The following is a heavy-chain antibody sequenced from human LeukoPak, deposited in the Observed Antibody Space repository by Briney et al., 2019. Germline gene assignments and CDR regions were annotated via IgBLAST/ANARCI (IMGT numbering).Heavy chain of an antibody. V-gene: IGHV4-59*08. CDR2: IYYSGST. J-gene: IGHJ4*02. D-gene: IGHD3-22*01. CDR3: ARQGDYYDSSGRLFDY. Sequence: SETLSLTCTVSGGSISSYYWSWIRQPPRKGLEWIGYIYYSGSTNYNPSLKSRVTISVDTSKNQFSLKLSSVTAADTAVYYCARQGDYYDSSGRLFDYWGQGTLVTVSS. CDR1: GGSISSYY.